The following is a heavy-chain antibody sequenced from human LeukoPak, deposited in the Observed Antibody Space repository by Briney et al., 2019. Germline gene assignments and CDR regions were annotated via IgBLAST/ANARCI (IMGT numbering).Heavy chain of an antibody. J-gene: IGHJ5*02. CDR3: ARDHGATGLRLGELSSDL. V-gene: IGHV3-21*04. CDR1: GFTFSSYS. D-gene: IGHD3-16*02. CDR2: ISSSSSSYI. Sequence: GGSLRLSCAASGFTFSSYSMNWVRQAPGKGLEWVSSISSSSSSYIYYADSVKGRFTISRDNAKNSLYLQMNSLRAEDTAVYYCARDHGATGLRLGELSSDLWGQGTLVTVSS.